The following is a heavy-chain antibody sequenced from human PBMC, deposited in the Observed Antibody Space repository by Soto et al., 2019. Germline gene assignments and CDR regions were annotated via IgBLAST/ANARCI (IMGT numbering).Heavy chain of an antibody. V-gene: IGHV4-59*08. CDR2: IYYSGST. Sequence: QVQLQESGPGLVKPSETLSLTCTVSGGSISSYYWSWIRQPPGQGLEWIGYIYYSGSTNYNPSLKSRVTLSVDTSKSQCSLKLRSVTAADTAVYYCASRTGLMDIWTNWFDPWGQGTLVTVSS. CDR1: GGSISSYY. D-gene: IGHD5-12*01. J-gene: IGHJ5*02. CDR3: ASRTGLMDIWTNWFDP.